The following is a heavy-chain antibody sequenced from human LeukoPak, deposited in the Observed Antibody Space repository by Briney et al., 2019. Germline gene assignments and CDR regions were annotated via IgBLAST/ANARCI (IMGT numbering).Heavy chain of an antibody. CDR1: GYSISSGYY. CDR3: ARVSGHSDGYGDH. V-gene: IGHV4-38-2*01. D-gene: IGHD5-18*01. J-gene: IGHJ4*02. Sequence: SETLSLTCAVSGYSISSGYYWGWIWQPPGKGLEWIGSVYYRVSTYYNPSLKSRATISVDTSKNQFSLKLSSVTAADTAVYYCARVSGHSDGYGDHWGQGTLVTVAS. CDR2: VYYRVST.